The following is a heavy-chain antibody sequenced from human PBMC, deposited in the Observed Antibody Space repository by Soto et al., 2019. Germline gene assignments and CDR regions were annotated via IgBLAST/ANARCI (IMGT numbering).Heavy chain of an antibody. CDR2: ISWNSGSI. J-gene: IGHJ6*03. V-gene: IGHV3-9*01. D-gene: IGHD6-13*01. CDR3: AKDKGRGYSSSYYYMDV. CDR1: GFTFDDYA. Sequence: GGSLRLSCAASGFTFDDYAMHWVRQAPGKGLEWVSGISWNSGSIGYADSVKGRFTISRDNAKNSLYLQMNSLRAEDTALYYYAKDKGRGYSSSYYYMDVWGKGTTVTV.